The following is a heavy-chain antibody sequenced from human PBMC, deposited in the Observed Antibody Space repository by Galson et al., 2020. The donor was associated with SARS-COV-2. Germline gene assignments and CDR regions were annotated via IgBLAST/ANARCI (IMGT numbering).Heavy chain of an antibody. V-gene: IGHV3-49*04. Sequence: GGSLRLSCTASGFTFGDYAMSWVRQAPGKGLEWVGFIRSKAYGGTTEYAASVKGRFTISRDDSKSIAYLQMNSLKTEDTAVYYCTRALFANYYYYYMDVWGKGTTVTVSS. CDR2: IRSKAYGGTT. CDR3: TRALFANYYYYYMDV. J-gene: IGHJ6*03. CDR1: GFTFGDYA. D-gene: IGHD2-21*01.